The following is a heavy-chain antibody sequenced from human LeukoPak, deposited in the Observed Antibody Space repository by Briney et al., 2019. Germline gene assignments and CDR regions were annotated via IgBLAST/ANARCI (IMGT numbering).Heavy chain of an antibody. D-gene: IGHD3-22*01. CDR2: ISYGGSNK. J-gene: IGHJ4*02. V-gene: IGHV3-30*18. CDR3: AKGRRYYYDSSGYDY. Sequence: GGSLRLSCAASGFTLSRYGMHWVRQASGKGLEWVALISYGGSNKYYADSVKGRFTISRDNSKNTLYLQMNSLRAEDTAVYYCAKGRRYYYDSSGYDYWGQGTLVTVSS. CDR1: GFTLSRYG.